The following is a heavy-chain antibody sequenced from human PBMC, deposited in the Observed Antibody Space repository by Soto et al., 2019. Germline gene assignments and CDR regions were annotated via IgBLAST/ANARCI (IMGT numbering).Heavy chain of an antibody. CDR2: IYHSGST. CDR1: GGSISSGGYS. D-gene: IGHD3-22*01. V-gene: IGHV4-30-2*01. J-gene: IGHJ6*02. Sequence: QLQLQESGSGLVKPSQTLSLTCAVSGGSISSGGYSWSWIRQPPGKGLEWIGYIYHSGSTYYNPSLKSRVTISVDRSKTQFSLKLSSVTAADTAVYYFAGSGYYHNSGMDVWGQGTTVTVSS. CDR3: AGSGYYHNSGMDV.